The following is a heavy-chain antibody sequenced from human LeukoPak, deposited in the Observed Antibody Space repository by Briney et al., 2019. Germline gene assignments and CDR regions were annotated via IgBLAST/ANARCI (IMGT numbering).Heavy chain of an antibody. Sequence: PGGSLRLSCAASGFTFSDYYMSWIRQAPGKGLEWVSYISSSGSTIYYADSVKGRFTISRANARNSLYLEMNSLRAEDTAVYYCARGADYDILTGYMDVWGKGTTVTVSS. CDR2: ISSSGSTI. CDR3: ARGADYDILTGYMDV. J-gene: IGHJ6*03. D-gene: IGHD3-9*01. CDR1: GFTFSDYY. V-gene: IGHV3-11*04.